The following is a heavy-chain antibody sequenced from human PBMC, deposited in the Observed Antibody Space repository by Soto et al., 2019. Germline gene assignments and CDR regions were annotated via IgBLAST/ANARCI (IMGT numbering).Heavy chain of an antibody. CDR1: GFTFSDYY. J-gene: IGHJ6*02. V-gene: IGHV3-11*01. D-gene: IGHD3-10*01. CDR2: ISSSGSTI. Sequence: QVQLVESGGGLVKPGGSLRLSCAASGFTFSDYYMSWIRQAPGKGLEWVSYISSSGSTIYYADSVKGRFTISRDNAKNSLYLQMNSRRAEDTAVYYWARERDYYGAGSYFTGMDVWGQGTTVTVSS. CDR3: ARERDYYGAGSYFTGMDV.